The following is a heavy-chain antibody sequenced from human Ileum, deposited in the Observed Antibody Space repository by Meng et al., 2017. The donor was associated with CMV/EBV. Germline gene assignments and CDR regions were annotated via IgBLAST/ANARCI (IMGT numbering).Heavy chain of an antibody. CDR1: GVPISSGSDF. CDR3: ASDLTNNWFYY. J-gene: IGHJ4*02. D-gene: IGHD1-1*01. V-gene: IGHV4-39*07. Sequence: QLQASGPGRVKPADSMFFTCTVSGVPISSGSDFLACIPQYTVKRLEWIWSILFSEIADYITSLKSRVTISLDETQTQFFLRLTSVTAADTAVYFCASDLTNNWFYYWGQGNLVTVSS. CDR2: ILFSEIA.